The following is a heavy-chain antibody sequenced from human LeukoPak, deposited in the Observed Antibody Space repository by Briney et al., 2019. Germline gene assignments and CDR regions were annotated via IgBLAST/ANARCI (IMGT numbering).Heavy chain of an antibody. CDR1: GGSISSSSYY. CDR2: IYYSGST. J-gene: IGHJ5*02. D-gene: IGHD3-10*01. Sequence: SETLSLTCTVSGGSISSSSYYWGWIRQPPGKGLEWIGSIYYSGSTYYNPSLKSRVTISVDTSKNQFSLKLSSVTAADTAVYYCARGELWFGELSSRIFDPWGQGTLVTVSS. V-gene: IGHV4-39*01. CDR3: ARGELWFGELSSRIFDP.